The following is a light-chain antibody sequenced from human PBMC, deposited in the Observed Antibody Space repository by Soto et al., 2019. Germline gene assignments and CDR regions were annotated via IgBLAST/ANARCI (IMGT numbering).Light chain of an antibody. CDR3: PKYGSLYWA. V-gene: IGKV3-20*01. CDR1: QSVGSDF. Sequence: EIVLTQSPGTLSLSPGERATLSCRTSQSVGSDFLAWYQQRPGQPPRILIFGASGRAPGIPDRFSGSGSGTDFTLSISRLEPEDFAGYYCPKYGSLYWAFGQVTNVEIK. J-gene: IGKJ1*01. CDR2: GAS.